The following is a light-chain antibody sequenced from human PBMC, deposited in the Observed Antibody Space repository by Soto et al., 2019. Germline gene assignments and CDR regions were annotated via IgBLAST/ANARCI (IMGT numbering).Light chain of an antibody. Sequence: PGERAILSCRASQTVNNNYLAWCQQKPGQAPRLLIYGASIRAAGIPARFSGGGSETEFTLTISSLQSEDFAVYYCQQYNSWPLTFGGGTKVDIK. CDR3: QQYNSWPLT. CDR1: QTVNNNY. J-gene: IGKJ4*01. V-gene: IGKV3-15*01. CDR2: GAS.